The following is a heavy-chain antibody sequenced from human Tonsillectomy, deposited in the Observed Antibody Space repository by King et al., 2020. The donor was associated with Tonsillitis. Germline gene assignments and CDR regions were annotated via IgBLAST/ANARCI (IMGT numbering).Heavy chain of an antibody. CDR1: GGSIRSGGYY. CDR3: ARGRHYGSGSYYNWFDP. CDR2: IYYSGST. Sequence: QLQESGPGLVKPSQTLSLTCTVSGGSIRSGGYYWNWIRQPPGKGLEWIGYIYYSGSTYYNPSLKCLVTISVDTAKNQFSLKVSSVTAAATAVYYCARGRHYGSGSYYNWFDPWGQGTLVTVSS. V-gene: IGHV4-31*01. J-gene: IGHJ5*02. D-gene: IGHD3-10*01.